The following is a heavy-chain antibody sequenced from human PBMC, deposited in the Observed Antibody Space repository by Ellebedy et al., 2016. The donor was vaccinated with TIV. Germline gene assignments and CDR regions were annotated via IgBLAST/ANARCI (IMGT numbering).Heavy chain of an antibody. CDR1: GYTFTGYY. J-gene: IGHJ4*02. D-gene: IGHD5-12*01. Sequence: ASVKVSCKASGYTFTGYYMHWVRQAPGQGLEWMGWINPNSGGTNYAQKFQGRVTMTRDTSISTAYMEMSRLRSDDTAVYYCARALGYSGYEVGSATEYWGQGTLVTVSS. V-gene: IGHV1-2*02. CDR2: INPNSGGT. CDR3: ARALGYSGYEVGSATEY.